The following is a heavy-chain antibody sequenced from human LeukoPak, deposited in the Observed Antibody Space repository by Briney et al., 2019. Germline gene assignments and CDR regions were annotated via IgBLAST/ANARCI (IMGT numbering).Heavy chain of an antibody. CDR1: GYTFTSSD. V-gene: IGHV1-8*01. D-gene: IGHD6-13*01. CDR2: MNPNTDKT. Sequence: ASVKVSCKASGYTFTSSDINCVRQDTGQGLELLGWMNPNTDKTGYARNFQGRVTMTKNISISTAYMEVSSRTYEDTAIYYCARGRPGLASAGIYDFWGQGTLITVSS. CDR3: ARGRPGLASAGIYDF. J-gene: IGHJ4*02.